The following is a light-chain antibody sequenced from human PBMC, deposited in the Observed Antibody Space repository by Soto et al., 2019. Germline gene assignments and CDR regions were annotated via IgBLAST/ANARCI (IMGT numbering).Light chain of an antibody. J-gene: IGLJ2*01. CDR1: SSDVGGYNY. CDR3: SSYTSSSTLAV. CDR2: DVN. Sequence: QSALTQPASVSGSPGQSITISCTGTSSDVGGYNYVSWYQQDPGKAPKLMIYDVNNRPSGVSNRFSGSKSGNTASLTISXXXXXXXXXYXCSSYTSSSTLAVFGGGTKLTVL. V-gene: IGLV2-14*01.